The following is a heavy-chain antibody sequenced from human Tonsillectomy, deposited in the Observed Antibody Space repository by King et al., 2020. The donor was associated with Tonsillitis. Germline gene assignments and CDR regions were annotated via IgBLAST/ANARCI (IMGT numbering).Heavy chain of an antibody. Sequence: VQLVESGGGLVKPGGSLRLSCAASGFTFSDYYMSWIRQAPGKGLEWVSYISSSSSYTNYADSVKGRFTISRDNAKNSLYLQMNSLRAEDTAVYYCARNDDSSGYIVYWGQGTLVTVSS. J-gene: IGHJ4*02. CDR2: ISSSSSYT. CDR3: ARNDDSSGYIVY. V-gene: IGHV3-11*06. D-gene: IGHD3-22*01. CDR1: GFTFSDYY.